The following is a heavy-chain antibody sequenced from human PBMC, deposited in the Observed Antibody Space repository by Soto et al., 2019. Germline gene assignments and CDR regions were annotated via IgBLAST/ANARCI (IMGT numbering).Heavy chain of an antibody. J-gene: IGHJ4*02. CDR3: ARPPLPGYSIHFNS. V-gene: IGHV5-51*01. CDR1: GYIFIDYW. Sequence: GECLKISSKASGYIFIDYWIGWVRQMPGKGLEWMGIVYPRDSDTRYSPSFQGQVTISADRSTGTAFLQWRSLKASDTALYYCARPPLPGYSIHFNSWGQGTLVTV. CDR2: VYPRDSDT. D-gene: IGHD2-15*01.